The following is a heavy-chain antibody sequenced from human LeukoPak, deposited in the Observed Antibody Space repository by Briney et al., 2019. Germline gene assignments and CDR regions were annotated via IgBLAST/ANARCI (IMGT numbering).Heavy chain of an antibody. J-gene: IGHJ4*02. CDR1: GLTFSSYA. D-gene: IGHD2-2*01. CDR2: ISGSGGST. Sequence: PGGSLRLFCAASGLTFSSYAMSWVRHAPGKGLEWVSAISGSGGSTFYADSVEGRLTISRDISKNTLYLQMNSVRAEDTAVYYCAKGAPYCSSTSCYGDYWGQGTLVTVSS. CDR3: AKGAPYCSSTSCYGDY. V-gene: IGHV3-23*01.